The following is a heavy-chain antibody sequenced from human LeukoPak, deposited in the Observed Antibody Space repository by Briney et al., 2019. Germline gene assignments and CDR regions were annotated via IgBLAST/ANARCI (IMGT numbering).Heavy chain of an antibody. J-gene: IGHJ4*02. CDR1: GFTFSSYG. D-gene: IGHD2-2*01. CDR2: ISYDGSNK. Sequence: PGRSLRLSCAASGFTFSSYGMHWVRQAPGKGLGRVAVISYDGSNKYYADSVKGRFTISRDNSKNTLYLQMNSLRAEDTAVYYCAKGYCSSTSCPLNYWGQGTLVTVSS. CDR3: AKGYCSSTSCPLNY. V-gene: IGHV3-30*18.